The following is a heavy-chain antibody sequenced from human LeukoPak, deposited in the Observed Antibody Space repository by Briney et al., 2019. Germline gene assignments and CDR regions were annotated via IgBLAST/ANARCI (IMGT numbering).Heavy chain of an antibody. CDR2: INPNSGGT. CDR3: ARAGEYYYDSSGYYHT. CDR1: GYTFTGYY. D-gene: IGHD3-22*01. J-gene: IGHJ5*02. Sequence: ASVKVSCKASGYTFTGYYMHWVRQAPGQGLEWMGWINPNSGGTNYAQKFQGRVTMTRDTSISTAYMEPSRLRSDDTAVYYCARAGEYYYDSSGYYHTWGQGTLVTVSS. V-gene: IGHV1-2*02.